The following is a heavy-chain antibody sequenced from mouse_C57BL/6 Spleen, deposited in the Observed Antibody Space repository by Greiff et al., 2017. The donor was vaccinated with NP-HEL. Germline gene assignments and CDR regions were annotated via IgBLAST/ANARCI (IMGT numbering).Heavy chain of an antibody. D-gene: IGHD2-4*01. Sequence: EVQVVESGPELVKPGASVKISCKASGYSFTGYYMNWVKQSPEKSLEWIGEINPSTGGTTYNQKFKAKATLTVDKSSSTAYMQLKSLTSEDSAVYYCARNDYDPAWFAYWGQGTLVTVSA. V-gene: IGHV1-42*01. CDR2: INPSTGGT. CDR3: ARNDYDPAWFAY. CDR1: GYSFTGYY. J-gene: IGHJ3*01.